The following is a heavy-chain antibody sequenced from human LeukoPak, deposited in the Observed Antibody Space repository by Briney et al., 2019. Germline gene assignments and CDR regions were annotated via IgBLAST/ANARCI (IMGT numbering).Heavy chain of an antibody. Sequence: GGSLRLSCAASGFSFSDYYMSWIRRAPGKGLEWVSYISSSGSTIYHADSVKGRFTSSRDNAKNSLYLQMNSLRAEDTAVYYCAREPDSSGPFDYWGQGTLVTVSS. J-gene: IGHJ4*02. CDR2: ISSSGSTI. CDR3: AREPDSSGPFDY. CDR1: GFSFSDYY. D-gene: IGHD3-22*01. V-gene: IGHV3-11*04.